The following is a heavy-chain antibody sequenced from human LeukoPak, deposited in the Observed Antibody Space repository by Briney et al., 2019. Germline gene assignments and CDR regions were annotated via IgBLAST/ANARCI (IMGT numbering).Heavy chain of an antibody. J-gene: IGHJ4*02. D-gene: IGHD5-12*01. CDR1: GFTFSSYA. CDR3: AREGIDGSGYDLDY. V-gene: IGHV3-23*01. CDR2: ISGSGGTT. Sequence: GGSLRLSCAASGFTFSSYAMSWVRQAPGKGLEWVSGISGSGGTTYYTDSVKGRFTISRDNSKNTLYLQVNSLRAEDTAVYYCAREGIDGSGYDLDYWGQGTLVTVSS.